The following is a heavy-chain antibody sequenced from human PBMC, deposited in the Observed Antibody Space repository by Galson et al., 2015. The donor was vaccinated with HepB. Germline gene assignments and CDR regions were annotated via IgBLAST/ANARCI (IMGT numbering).Heavy chain of an antibody. D-gene: IGHD4-17*01. V-gene: IGHV4-30-4*01. J-gene: IGHJ4*02. CDR1: GDSITGGDHY. CDR3: ARAGASGDAYFKY. CDR2: IYDTGST. Sequence: QVQLQESGPGLVKPSQTLSLTCTVSGDSITGGDHYWSWIRQPPGKGLEWIGNIYDTGSTHYNPSLASRVTISVDTSKNQFFLRLNSVTAADTAVYYCARAGASGDAYFKYWGQGTLVAVSS.